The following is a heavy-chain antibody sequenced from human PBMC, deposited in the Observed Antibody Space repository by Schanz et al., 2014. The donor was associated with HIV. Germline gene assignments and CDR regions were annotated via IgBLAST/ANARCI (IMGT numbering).Heavy chain of an antibody. J-gene: IGHJ5*02. Sequence: QVQLQESGPGLVRPSQTLSLTCTVAGGSISSGGYYWSWVRQHPGKGLEWIGRIYTSGSTNYNPSLKSRVTMSVDTSKNQFSLKLSSVTAADTAVYYCARGLVNCSGGSCYSGWFDPWGQGNLVTVSS. CDR3: ARGLVNCSGGSCYSGWFDP. CDR2: IYTSGST. D-gene: IGHD2-15*01. V-gene: IGHV4-61*02. CDR1: GGSISSGGYY.